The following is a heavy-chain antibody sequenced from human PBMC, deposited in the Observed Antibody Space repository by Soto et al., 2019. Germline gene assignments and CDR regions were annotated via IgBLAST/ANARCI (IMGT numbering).Heavy chain of an antibody. V-gene: IGHV3-33*01. CDR3: ARDRARLGQLSLSFED. Sequence: GGYLRLSCAASGFTFSSYGMHWVRQAPGKGLEWVAVIWYDGSNKYYADSVKGRFTISRDNSKNTLSLQMNSLRAEDTAVYYCARDRARLGQLSLSFEDWCQATLVT. CDR2: IWYDGSNK. CDR1: GFTFSSYG. J-gene: IGHJ4*02. D-gene: IGHD3-16*02.